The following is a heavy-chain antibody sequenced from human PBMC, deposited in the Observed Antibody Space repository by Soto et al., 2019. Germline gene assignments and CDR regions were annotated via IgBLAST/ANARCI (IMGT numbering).Heavy chain of an antibody. D-gene: IGHD3-10*01. Sequence: AGRGSGSSLPSYWSGWGRQLPGKGLEWMGIIYPGDSDTSYSPPFQGQATIAADQSISTASLQWSSLKASDPARYYGARRPLGEGSYDSYGRDGWGPGTTVTVSS. CDR1: GSSLPSYW. V-gene: IGHV5-51*01. J-gene: IGHJ6*02. CDR3: ARRPLGEGSYDSYGRDG. CDR2: IYPGDSDT.